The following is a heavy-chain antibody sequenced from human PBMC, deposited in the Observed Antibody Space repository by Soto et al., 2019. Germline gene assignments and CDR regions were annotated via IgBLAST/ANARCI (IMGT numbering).Heavy chain of an antibody. CDR3: ARWPPAPIGSFGY. CDR1: GGSVSSGSYY. Sequence: QVQLQESGPGLVKPSETLSLTCTVSGGSVSSGSYYWSWIRQPPGKGLEWIGYIYYSGSTNYNPSLKSRVTISVDTSKNQFSLKLSSVTAADTAVYYCARWPPAPIGSFGYWGQGTLVTVSS. J-gene: IGHJ4*02. V-gene: IGHV4-61*01. CDR2: IYYSGST.